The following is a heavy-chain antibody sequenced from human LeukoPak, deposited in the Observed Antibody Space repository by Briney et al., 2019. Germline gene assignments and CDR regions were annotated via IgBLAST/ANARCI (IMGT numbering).Heavy chain of an antibody. CDR2: ISGSGGST. CDR1: GFTFSSYA. CDR3: ATGGAYCSSSTSCYISPFDY. J-gene: IGHJ4*02. Sequence: GGSLRLSCAASGFTFSSYAMSWVRQAPGKGLEWVSAISGSGGSTYYADSVKGRFTISRDNSKNTLYLQMNSLRAEDTAVYYCATGGAYCSSSTSCYISPFDYWGQGTLVTVSS. V-gene: IGHV3-23*01. D-gene: IGHD2-2*02.